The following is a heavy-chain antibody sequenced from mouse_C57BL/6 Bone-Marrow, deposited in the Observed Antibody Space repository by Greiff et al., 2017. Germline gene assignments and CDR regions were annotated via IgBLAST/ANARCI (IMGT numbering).Heavy chain of an antibody. Sequence: EVQLQQSGAELVRPGASVKLSCTASGFNLKDDYMHWVKQRPEQGLEWIGWIDPENGDTEYASKFQGKATITADTSSNTAYLQLSSLTSEDAAVYYCTTIRVTTVVADYWGQGTTLTVSS. J-gene: IGHJ2*01. D-gene: IGHD1-1*01. CDR3: TTIRVTTVVADY. V-gene: IGHV14-4*01. CDR2: IDPENGDT. CDR1: GFNLKDDY.